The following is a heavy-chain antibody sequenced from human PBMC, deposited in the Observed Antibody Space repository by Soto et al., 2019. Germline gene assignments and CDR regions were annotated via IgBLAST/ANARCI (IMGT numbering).Heavy chain of an antibody. CDR1: GFAISRGYY. J-gene: IGHJ4*02. D-gene: IGHD2-21*02. CDR3: AREKVGTTFFDT. V-gene: IGHV4-38-2*02. CDR2: IYPSVSS. Sequence: SETLSLTCSVSGFAISRGYYWSWVRQPPGKGLEWIGSIYPSVSSYHNPSLATRLGLSIDASKNQFTLNLTSVTAADTALYFCAREKVGTTFFDTWGQGIQVTVSS.